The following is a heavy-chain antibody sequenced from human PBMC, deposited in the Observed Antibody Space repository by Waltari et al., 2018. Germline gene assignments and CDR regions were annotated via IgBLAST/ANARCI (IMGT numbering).Heavy chain of an antibody. Sequence: QVQLVQSGAEVKKPGASVKVSCKVSGYTLTELSMHWVRQAPGKGLEWRGGFGAEEGETSHAQKFQVRVTMTEDTSTDTAYMELSSLRSEDTAVYYCMAGRLNWYFDLWGRGTLVTVSS. J-gene: IGHJ2*01. D-gene: IGHD6-19*01. CDR3: MAGRLNWYFDL. CDR2: FGAEEGET. CDR1: GYTLTELS. V-gene: IGHV1-24*01.